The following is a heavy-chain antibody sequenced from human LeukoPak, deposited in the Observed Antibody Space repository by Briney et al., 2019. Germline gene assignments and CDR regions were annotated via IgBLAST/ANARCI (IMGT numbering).Heavy chain of an antibody. CDR2: IYTSGST. Sequence: SETLSLTCTVSGGSISSGSYYWSWIRQPAGKGLEWVGRIYTSGSTNYNPSLKSRVTISVDTSKNQFSLKLSSVTAADTAVYYCARADYSSTWSHDYYYMDVWGKGTTVTVSS. J-gene: IGHJ6*03. D-gene: IGHD6-13*01. CDR1: GGSISSGSYY. CDR3: ARADYSSTWSHDYYYMDV. V-gene: IGHV4-61*02.